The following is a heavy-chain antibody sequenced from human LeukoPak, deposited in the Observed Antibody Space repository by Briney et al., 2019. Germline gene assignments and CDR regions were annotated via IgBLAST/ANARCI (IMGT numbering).Heavy chain of an antibody. CDR2: ISYDGSNK. D-gene: IGHD5-18*01. CDR3: ARLRVQLWLDESLDYYGMDV. Sequence: GGSLRLSSAASGFTFSSYAMHWVRQAPGKGLEWVAVISYDGSNKYYADSVKGRFTISRDNSKNTLYLQMNSLRAEDTAVYYCARLRVQLWLDESLDYYGMDVWGQGTTVTVSS. J-gene: IGHJ6*02. V-gene: IGHV3-30-3*01. CDR1: GFTFSSYA.